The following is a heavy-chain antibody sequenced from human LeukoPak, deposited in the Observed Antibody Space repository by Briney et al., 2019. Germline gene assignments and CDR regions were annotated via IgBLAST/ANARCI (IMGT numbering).Heavy chain of an antibody. D-gene: IGHD6-19*01. V-gene: IGHV1-18*01. CDR3: ARGPMAGPFDY. CDR2: ISAYNRNT. Sequence: GASVKVSCKTSGYTFTTFGISWVRQAPGQGLEWMGWISAYNRNTNYAQKFQGRVTMTTDSSTNTAYMDLRSLRSDDTAVYYCARGPMAGPFDYWGQGTLVTVSS. CDR1: GYTFTTFG. J-gene: IGHJ4*02.